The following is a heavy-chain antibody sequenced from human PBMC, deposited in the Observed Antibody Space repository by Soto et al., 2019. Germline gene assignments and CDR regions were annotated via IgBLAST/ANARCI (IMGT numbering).Heavy chain of an antibody. V-gene: IGHV3-30*18. CDR2: ISNDGDNQ. Sequence: QVQLVESGGGVVQPGRSLRLSCAASGFTFSSFGMHWVRQAPGKGLEWVALISNDGDNQYYGDSAKGRFTIARGNSEATVYLEVNRLRAEDTAVYFCAKANDGRVEGFGFDCWGQGTQVTVSS. D-gene: IGHD1-1*01. CDR3: AKANDGRVEGFGFDC. J-gene: IGHJ4*02. CDR1: GFTFSSFG.